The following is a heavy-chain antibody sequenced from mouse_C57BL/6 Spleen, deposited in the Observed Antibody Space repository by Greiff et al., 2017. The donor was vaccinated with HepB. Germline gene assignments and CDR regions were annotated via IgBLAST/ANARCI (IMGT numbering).Heavy chain of an antibody. D-gene: IGHD1-1*01. J-gene: IGHJ4*01. V-gene: IGHV1-55*01. CDR1: GYTFTSYW. CDR2: IYPGSGST. Sequence: QVQLQQPGAELVKPGASVKMSCKASGYTFTSYWITWVKQRPGQGLEWIGDIYPGSGSTNYNEKFKSKATLTVDTSSSTAYMQLSSLTSEDSAVYYGARIYYYGSSYSLAMDYWGQGTSVTVSS. CDR3: ARIYYYGSSYSLAMDY.